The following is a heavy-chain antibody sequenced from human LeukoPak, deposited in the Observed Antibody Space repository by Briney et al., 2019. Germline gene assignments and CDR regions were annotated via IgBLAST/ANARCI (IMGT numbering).Heavy chain of an antibody. D-gene: IGHD4-17*01. Sequence: PSETLSLTCAVYGGSFSGYYWSWIRQPPGKGLEWIGEINHSGSTNYNPSLKSRVTISVDTSKKQFSLKLSSVTAADTAVYYCARSNYGDYTFDYWGQGTLVTVSS. CDR1: GGSFSGYY. CDR2: INHSGST. J-gene: IGHJ4*02. V-gene: IGHV4-34*01. CDR3: ARSNYGDYTFDY.